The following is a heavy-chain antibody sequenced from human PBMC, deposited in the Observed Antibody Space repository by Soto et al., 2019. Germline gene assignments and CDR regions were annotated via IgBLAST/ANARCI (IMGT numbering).Heavy chain of an antibody. D-gene: IGHD6-19*01. CDR3: ARPSRQWLDKDGHFDY. CDR1: GGSISSSSYY. V-gene: IGHV4-39*01. Sequence: SETLSLTCTVSGGSISSSSYYWGWIRQPPGKGLEWIGSIYYSGSTYYNPSLKSRVTISVDTSKNQFSLKLSSVTAADTAVYYCARPSRQWLDKDGHFDYWGQGTLVTVSS. J-gene: IGHJ4*02. CDR2: IYYSGST.